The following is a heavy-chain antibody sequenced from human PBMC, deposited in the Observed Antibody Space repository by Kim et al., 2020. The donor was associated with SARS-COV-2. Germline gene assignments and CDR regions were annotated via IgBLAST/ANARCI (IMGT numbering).Heavy chain of an antibody. Sequence: GGSLRLSCAASGFTFSSYAMSWVRQAPGKGLEWVSAISGSGGSTYYADSVKGRFTISRDNSKNTLYLQMNSLRAEDTAVYYCAKGSYYYDSSGSLQPWGQGTLVTVSS. V-gene: IGHV3-23*01. J-gene: IGHJ5*02. CDR1: GFTFSSYA. CDR2: ISGSGGST. CDR3: AKGSYYYDSSGSLQP. D-gene: IGHD3-22*01.